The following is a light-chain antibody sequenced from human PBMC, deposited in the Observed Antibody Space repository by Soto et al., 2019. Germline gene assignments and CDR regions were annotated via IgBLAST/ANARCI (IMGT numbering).Light chain of an antibody. J-gene: IGKJ5*01. Sequence: EIVLTQSPATLSLSPGERATLSCRASQSVSSYLAWYQQKPGQAPRLLIYDASNRATGIPARFSGSGSGTDFFLTISSLGPEDFAVYYCQQRSNWITFGQGTRREIK. CDR1: QSVSSY. CDR3: QQRSNWIT. V-gene: IGKV3-11*01. CDR2: DAS.